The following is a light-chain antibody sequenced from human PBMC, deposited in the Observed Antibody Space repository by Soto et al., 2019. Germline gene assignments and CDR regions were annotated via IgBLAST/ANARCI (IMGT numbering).Light chain of an antibody. Sequence: EIVWTQSPSTLSLSPGERATVSCRASQTVTTYLAWYQQKPGQAPRLLIYAASNRATGVPARFSGSWSGTEFTLTISSLQSEDFAVYYCQQYNNWITFGQGTRLEI. CDR2: AAS. CDR3: QQYNNWIT. J-gene: IGKJ5*01. V-gene: IGKV3-15*01. CDR1: QTVTTY.